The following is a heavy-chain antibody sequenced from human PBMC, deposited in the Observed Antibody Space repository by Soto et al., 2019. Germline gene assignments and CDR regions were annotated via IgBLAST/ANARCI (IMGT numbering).Heavy chain of an antibody. Sequence: QVQLQESGPGLVKPSETLSLTCTVSGGSISSYYWSWIRQPPGKGLEWIGYIYYSGSTNYNPSLKSRVTISVDTSKNQFSLKLSSVTAADTAVYYCASLTYDSSGTYFDYWGQGTLVTVSS. V-gene: IGHV4-59*01. D-gene: IGHD3-22*01. CDR3: ASLTYDSSGTYFDY. J-gene: IGHJ4*02. CDR1: GGSISSYY. CDR2: IYYSGST.